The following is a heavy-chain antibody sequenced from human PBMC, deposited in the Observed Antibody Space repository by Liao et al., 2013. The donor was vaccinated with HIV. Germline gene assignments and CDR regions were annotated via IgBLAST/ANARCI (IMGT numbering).Heavy chain of an antibody. CDR2: INHSGST. V-gene: IGHV4-34*01. Sequence: QVQLQQWGAGLLKPSETLSLTCAVYGGSFSGYYWSWIRQPPGKGLEWIGEINHSGSTNYNPSLKSRVTISVDTSKNQFSLKLSSVTAADTAVYYCARGGRRALLGGFSPNGYWGQGTLVTVSS. CDR3: ARGGRRALLGGFSPNGY. CDR1: GGSFSGYY. D-gene: IGHD2-15*01. J-gene: IGHJ4*02.